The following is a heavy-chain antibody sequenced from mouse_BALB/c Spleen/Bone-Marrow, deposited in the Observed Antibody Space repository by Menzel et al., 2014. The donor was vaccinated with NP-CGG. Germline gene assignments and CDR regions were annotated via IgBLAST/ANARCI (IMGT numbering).Heavy chain of an antibody. CDR3: ARQDITAASDY. CDR2: IHPSDGET. CDR1: GYSFISYW. Sequence: QVQLKQSGAELVRPGTSVKLSCKASGYSFISYWMNWVKQRPGEGLEWIGTIHPSDGETRLNQKFKDKATLTVDKSSSTVYMQFSSPSSEDSAVYYCARQDITAASDYWGQGTTLTVPS. D-gene: IGHD1-1*01. J-gene: IGHJ2*01. V-gene: IGHV1-61*01.